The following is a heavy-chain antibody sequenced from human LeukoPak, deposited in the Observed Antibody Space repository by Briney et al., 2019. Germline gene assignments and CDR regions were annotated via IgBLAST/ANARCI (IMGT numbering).Heavy chain of an antibody. CDR2: IYYSGST. V-gene: IGHV4-61*01. D-gene: IGHD3-10*01. Sequence: SETLSLTCTVSGGSVSSGSYYWSRIQQPPGKGLEWIGYIYYSGSTNYNPSLKSRVTMSVDTSKNQFSLKLSSVTAADTAVYYCARDYYYGSGSFQFDPWGQGTLVTVSS. CDR1: GGSVSSGSYY. J-gene: IGHJ5*02. CDR3: ARDYYYGSGSFQFDP.